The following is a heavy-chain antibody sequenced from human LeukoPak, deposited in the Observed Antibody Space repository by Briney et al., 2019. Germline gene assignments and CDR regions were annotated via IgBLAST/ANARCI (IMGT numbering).Heavy chain of an antibody. D-gene: IGHD6-6*01. CDR2: ISETGSVT. Sequence: GGSLRLSCVVSGFSFGSYPMSWVRQAPGKGLEWVSVISETGSVTHYADSMKGRFTISRDNIKNTLNLQMNGLRAEDTAIYCARDSSHYLGSSDYWGQGTLVTVSS. J-gene: IGHJ4*02. CDR1: GFSFGSYP. V-gene: IGHV3-23*01. CDR3: ARDSSHYLGSSDY.